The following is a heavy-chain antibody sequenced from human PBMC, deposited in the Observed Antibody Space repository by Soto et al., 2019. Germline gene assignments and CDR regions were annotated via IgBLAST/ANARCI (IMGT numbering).Heavy chain of an antibody. CDR3: AREAYCGGDCSWNGMAV. V-gene: IGHV3-30-3*01. CDR1: GFTFSSYA. Sequence: GGSLRRSCAASGFTFSSYAMHWVRQAPGKGLEWVAVISYDGSNKYYADSVKGRFTISRDNSKNTLYLQMNSLRAEDTAVYYCAREAYCGGDCSWNGMAVWGQGTTVTVSS. J-gene: IGHJ6*02. D-gene: IGHD2-21*02. CDR2: ISYDGSNK.